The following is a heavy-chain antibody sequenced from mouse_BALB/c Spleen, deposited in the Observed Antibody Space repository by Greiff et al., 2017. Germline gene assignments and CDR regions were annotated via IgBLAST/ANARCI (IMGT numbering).Heavy chain of an antibody. J-gene: IGHJ3*01. CDR3: ARGGYYRYDEGFAY. D-gene: IGHD2-14*01. Sequence: EVKVEESGGGLVKPGGSLKLSCAASGFTFSSYAMSWVRQSPEKRLEWVAEISSGGSYTYYPDTVTGRFTISRDNAKNTLYLEMSSLRSEDTAMYYCARGGYYRYDEGFAYWGQGTLVTVSA. CDR1: GFTFSSYA. V-gene: IGHV5-9-4*01. CDR2: ISSGGSYT.